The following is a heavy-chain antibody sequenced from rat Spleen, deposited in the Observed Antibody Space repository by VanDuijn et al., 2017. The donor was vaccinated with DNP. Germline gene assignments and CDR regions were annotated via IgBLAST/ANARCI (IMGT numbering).Heavy chain of an antibody. V-gene: IGHV5-7*01. Sequence: EVQLVESGGGLVQPGRSLKLSCTASGFTFSDYNMAWVRQAPKKGLEWVATISYDGSSTYYRDSVKGRFTISRDNAKSTLYLQMDSLRSEDTATYYCTTDPYTTDYRDYWGQGVMVTVSS. D-gene: IGHD1-6*01. CDR2: ISYDGSST. J-gene: IGHJ2*01. CDR1: GFTFSDYN. CDR3: TTDPYTTDYRDY.